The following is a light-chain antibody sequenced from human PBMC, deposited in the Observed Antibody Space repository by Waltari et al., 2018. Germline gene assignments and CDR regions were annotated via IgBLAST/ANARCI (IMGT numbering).Light chain of an antibody. Sequence: DIQMTQSPSTLSASVGDRVTITCRASQSISSWLAWYQQKPGKAPKLLIYKASSLESGVPSRFSGSRSGTEFTLTISSLQPDDFATYYCQQYNSYSWWTFGQGTKVEIK. J-gene: IGKJ1*01. CDR3: QQYNSYSWWT. CDR1: QSISSW. CDR2: KAS. V-gene: IGKV1-5*03.